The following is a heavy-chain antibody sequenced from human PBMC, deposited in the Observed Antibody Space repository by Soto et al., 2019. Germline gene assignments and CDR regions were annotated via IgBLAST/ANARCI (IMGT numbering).Heavy chain of an antibody. V-gene: IGHV1-69*04. CDR1: GGTFSSYT. Sequence: SVKVTCKASGGTFSSYTISWVRQAPGQGLEWMGRIIPILGIANYAQKFQGRVTITADKSTSTAYMELSSLRSEDTAVYYCAKDAEVYGSDYFDYWGQGTLVTVSS. J-gene: IGHJ4*02. D-gene: IGHD3-10*01. CDR2: IIPILGIA. CDR3: AKDAEVYGSDYFDY.